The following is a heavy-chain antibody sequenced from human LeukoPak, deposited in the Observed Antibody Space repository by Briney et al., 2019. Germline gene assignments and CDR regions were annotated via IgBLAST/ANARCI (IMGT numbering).Heavy chain of an antibody. D-gene: IGHD1-26*01. V-gene: IGHV4-39*01. J-gene: IGHJ6*02. CDR3: ARRSRIVGATYYYYGMDV. Sequence: TPSETLSLTCTVSGGSISSSSYYWGWIRQPPGKGLEWIGSIYYSGSTYYNPSLKSRVTISVDTSKNQFSLKLSSVTAADTAVYYCARRSRIVGATYYYYGMDVWGQGTTVTVSS. CDR2: IYYSGST. CDR1: GGSISSSSYY.